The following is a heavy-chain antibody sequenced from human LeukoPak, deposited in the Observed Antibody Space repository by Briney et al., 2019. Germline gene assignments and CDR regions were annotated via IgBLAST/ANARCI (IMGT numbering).Heavy chain of an antibody. V-gene: IGHV1-18*04. Sequence: ASVKVSCKASGYTFTSYGISWVRQAPGQGLEWMGWISAYNGNTNYAQKLQGRVTMTTDTSTSKPYIELRSLRSDDTAVYYCARANGDHSYYFDYWGQGTLVTVSS. CDR1: GYTFTSYG. D-gene: IGHD4-17*01. J-gene: IGHJ4*02. CDR3: ARANGDHSYYFDY. CDR2: ISAYNGNT.